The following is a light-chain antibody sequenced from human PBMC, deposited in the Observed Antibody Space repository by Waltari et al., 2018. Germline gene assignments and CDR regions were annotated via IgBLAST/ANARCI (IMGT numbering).Light chain of an antibody. J-gene: IGLJ3*02. CDR2: EVT. V-gene: IGLV2-8*01. CDR1: SSDVGNSNY. CDR3: SSYAGSNNLM. Sequence: QSALTQPPSASGSPGQSVTISCTGSSSDVGNSNYVSWYQQHPGKAPKLTIYEVTKRPSGVPDRFSGSKSGNTASLTVSGLQAEDEADYYCSSYAGSNNLMFGGGTKVTVL.